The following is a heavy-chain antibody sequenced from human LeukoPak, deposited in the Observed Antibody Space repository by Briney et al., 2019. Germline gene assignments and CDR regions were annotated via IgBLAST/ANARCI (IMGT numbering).Heavy chain of an antibody. V-gene: IGHV3-15*01. CDR1: GFTFSNSG. J-gene: IGHJ4*02. CDR2: IKSKTDGGTT. CDR3: TTVRGYYDSSGYYRGRRDY. Sequence: GGSLRLSCAASGFTFSNSGMSWVRQAPGKGLEWVARIKSKTDGGTTEYAAHVKGTFTIASDDSKNTLYLQMNSLKTEDTAVYYCTTVRGYYDSSGYYRGRRDYWGQGTLVTVSS. D-gene: IGHD3-22*01.